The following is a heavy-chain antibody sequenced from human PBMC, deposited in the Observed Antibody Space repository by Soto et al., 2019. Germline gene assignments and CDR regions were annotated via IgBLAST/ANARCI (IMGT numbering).Heavy chain of an antibody. V-gene: IGHV4-4*02. D-gene: IGHD4-17*01. CDR2: ISHSGST. CDR1: GGSISSSYW. Sequence: QVQLQESGPGLVKPSGTLSLTCAVSGGSISSSYWWTWVRQSPGKGLEWVGEISHSGSTNYYPSLKSRVSMSVDKSKNQFSLNLNAVTAADTAVYYCARNIDDGDERGAFDIWGQGTMVTVSS. CDR3: ARNIDDGDERGAFDI. J-gene: IGHJ3*02.